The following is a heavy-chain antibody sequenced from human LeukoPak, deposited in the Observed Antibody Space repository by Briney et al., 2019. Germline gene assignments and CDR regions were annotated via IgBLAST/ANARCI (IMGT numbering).Heavy chain of an antibody. V-gene: IGHV4-31*03. Sequence: SETLSLTCNVSGDSISCGGNFWTWIRQHPGKGLEWVGYISYSGSTSYYNPSLKSRLTISVDTSKNHFSLKLNSVTAADTAVYYCARADSSSWYWRLDYWGQGTLVTVSS. CDR2: ISYSGSTS. CDR1: GDSISCGGNF. D-gene: IGHD6-13*01. J-gene: IGHJ4*02. CDR3: ARADSSSWYWRLDY.